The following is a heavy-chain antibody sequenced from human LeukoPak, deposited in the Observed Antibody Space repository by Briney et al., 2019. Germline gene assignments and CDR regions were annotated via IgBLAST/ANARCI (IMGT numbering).Heavy chain of an antibody. CDR3: ARGMGQRGYPGRGYGY. V-gene: IGHV1-8*01. D-gene: IGHD3-22*01. Sequence: AASVKVSCKVSGYTFTSYDINWVRQATGQGLEWMGWMNPNSGNTGYAQKFQGRVTMTRNTSISTAYMELSSLRSEDTAVYYCARGMGQRGYPGRGYGYWGQGTLVTVSS. CDR2: MNPNSGNT. J-gene: IGHJ4*02. CDR1: GYTFTSYD.